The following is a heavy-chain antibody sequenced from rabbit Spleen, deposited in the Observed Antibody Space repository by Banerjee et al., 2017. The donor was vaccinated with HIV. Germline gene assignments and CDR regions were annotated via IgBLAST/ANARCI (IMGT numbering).Heavy chain of an antibody. CDR1: GFSFSSDYD. Sequence: QSLEESGGGLVKPGASLTLTCKASGFSFSSDYDMCWVRQAPGKGLEWIACVYAGSSGNTYSATWTKGRFTISKTSSTTVTLQMTSLTAADTATYFCARDAGTSFSTYGMDLWGPGTLVTVS. D-gene: IGHD8-1*01. J-gene: IGHJ6*01. CDR3: ARDAGTSFSTYGMDL. CDR2: VYAGSSGNT. V-gene: IGHV1S40*01.